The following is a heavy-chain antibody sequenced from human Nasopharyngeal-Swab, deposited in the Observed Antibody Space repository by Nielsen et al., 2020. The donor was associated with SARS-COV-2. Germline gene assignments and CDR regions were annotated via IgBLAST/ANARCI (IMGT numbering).Heavy chain of an antibody. V-gene: IGHV3-21*01. D-gene: IGHD2-2*01. CDR1: DFTVSGNY. J-gene: IGHJ4*02. CDR3: VRGTPAMFAY. CDR2: ISSTGDYI. Sequence: ESLKISCAASDFTVSGNYMTWVRQAPGKGPEWVSAISSTGDYIYYAASVKGRFTISRDNAKNSLYLQMNSLRAEDAAVYYCVRGTPAMFAYWGQGTLVTVSS.